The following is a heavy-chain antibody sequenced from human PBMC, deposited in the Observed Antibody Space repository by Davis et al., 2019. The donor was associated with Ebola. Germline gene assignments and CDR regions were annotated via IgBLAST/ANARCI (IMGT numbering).Heavy chain of an antibody. CDR3: ARAMVATAPTYGMDV. J-gene: IGHJ6*02. CDR2: VRSHGSDD. Sequence: GGSLRLSCAASGFTFSSYGMHWVRQAPGRGLEWVAFVRSHGSDDHYADSVKGRFTISRDNSKNTLYLQMNSLRSEDTAVYYCARAMVATAPTYGMDVWGQGTTVTVSS. V-gene: IGHV3-30*02. CDR1: GFTFSSYG. D-gene: IGHD5-12*01.